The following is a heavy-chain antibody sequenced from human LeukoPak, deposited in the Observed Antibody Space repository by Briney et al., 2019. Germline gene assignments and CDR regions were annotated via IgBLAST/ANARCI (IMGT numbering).Heavy chain of an antibody. CDR2: SYWNNDM. J-gene: IGHJ4*02. Sequence: ESGPTLVKPTQTLTLTCTFSGFSLSTSGVGVGWIRQPPGKALEWLAVSYWNNDMSYSPSLKSRLTITKDTSKNQVVLIMTNMDPLDTGTYYCAHKGRGSGSYTMWGQGTLVTVSS. D-gene: IGHD3-10*01. CDR3: AHKGRGSGSYTM. CDR1: GFSLSTSGVG. V-gene: IGHV2-5*01.